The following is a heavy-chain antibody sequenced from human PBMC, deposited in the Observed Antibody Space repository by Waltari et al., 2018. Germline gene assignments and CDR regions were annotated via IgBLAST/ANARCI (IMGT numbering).Heavy chain of an antibody. CDR2: IGYDGSNK. CDR1: GFTFRNHG. D-gene: IGHD3-3*01. J-gene: IGHJ3*02. Sequence: QVQLVESGGGVVQSGRSLRLSCVGSGFTFRNHGMNWVRQAPGKGLEGVAGIGYDGSNKNYVDSVKGRFTISRDNSKNTLYLEMNSLRAEDTAVYFCARGDGGSGLGASDIWGQGTMVTVSS. V-gene: IGHV3-33*01. CDR3: ARGDGGSGLGASDI.